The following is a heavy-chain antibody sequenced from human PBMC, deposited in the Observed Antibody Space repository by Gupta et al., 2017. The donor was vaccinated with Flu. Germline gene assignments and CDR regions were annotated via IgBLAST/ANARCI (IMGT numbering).Heavy chain of an antibody. V-gene: IGHV3-48*03. J-gene: IGHJ6*02. D-gene: IGHD6-6*01. CDR2: ISSSGSTI. CDR1: GFTFSSYE. CDR3: ARDTGGEYSSSYYGMDV. Sequence: EVQLVESGGGLVQPGGSLRLSCAASGFTFSSYEMNWVRQAPGKGLEWVSYISSSGSTIYYADSVKGRFTIPRDNAKNSLYLQMNSLRAEDTAVYYCARDTGGEYSSSYYGMDVWGQGTTVTVSS.